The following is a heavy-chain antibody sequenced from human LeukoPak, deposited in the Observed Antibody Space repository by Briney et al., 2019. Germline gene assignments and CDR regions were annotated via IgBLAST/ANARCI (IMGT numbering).Heavy chain of an antibody. CDR2: IRYDGSNK. D-gene: IGHD5-12*01. J-gene: IGHJ6*03. CDR1: GFTFSSYG. Sequence: GGSLRLSCAASGFTFSSYGMYWVRQAPGKVLEWVAFIRYDGSNKYYADSVKGRFTISRDNSKNTLYLQMKSLRAEDTAVHYCAKGGGYEAQYYYYYLDVWGKGTTVTISS. V-gene: IGHV3-30*02. CDR3: AKGGGYEAQYYYYYLDV.